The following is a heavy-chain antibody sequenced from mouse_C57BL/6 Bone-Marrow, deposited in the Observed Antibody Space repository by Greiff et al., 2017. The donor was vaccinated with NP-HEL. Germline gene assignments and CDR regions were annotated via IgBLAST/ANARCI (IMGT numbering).Heavy chain of an antibody. J-gene: IGHJ2*01. CDR3: APMVTSYFDY. CDR2: IDPSDSYT. Sequence: QVQLQQSGAELVRPGTSVKLSCKASGYTFTSYWMHWVKQRPGQGLEWIGVIDPSDSYTNYNQKFKGKATLTVDTSSSTAYMQLSSLTSEDSAVYYCAPMVTSYFDYWGQGTTLTVSS. D-gene: IGHD2-2*01. V-gene: IGHV1-59*01. CDR1: GYTFTSYW.